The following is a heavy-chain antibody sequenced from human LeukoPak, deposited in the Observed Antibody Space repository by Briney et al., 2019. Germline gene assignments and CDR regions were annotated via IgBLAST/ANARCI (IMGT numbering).Heavy chain of an antibody. J-gene: IGHJ4*02. V-gene: IGHV4-39*07. CDR3: ARDFTPNTDYGGNSHRDYYFDY. D-gene: IGHD4-23*01. Sequence: SETLSLTCTVSGGSISSSSYYWGWIRQPPGKGLEWIGEINHSGSTNYNPSLKSRVTISVDTSKNQFSLKLSSVTAADTAVYYCARDFTPNTDYGGNSHRDYYFDYWGQGTLVTVSS. CDR1: GGSISSSSYY. CDR2: INHSGST.